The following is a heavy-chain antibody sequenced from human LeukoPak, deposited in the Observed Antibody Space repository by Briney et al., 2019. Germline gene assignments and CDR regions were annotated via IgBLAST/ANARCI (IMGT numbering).Heavy chain of an antibody. CDR3: ARDSGGNSGYFDY. Sequence: GGSLRLSCAASGFTFSTYSMNWVRQAPGKGLEWVSSITGSNSYIYYADSVEGRFTISRDNAKNSLYLQMNSLRAEDTAVYYCARDSGGNSGYFDYWGQGTLVTVSS. D-gene: IGHD4-23*01. CDR2: ITGSNSYI. J-gene: IGHJ4*02. CDR1: GFTFSTYS. V-gene: IGHV3-21*01.